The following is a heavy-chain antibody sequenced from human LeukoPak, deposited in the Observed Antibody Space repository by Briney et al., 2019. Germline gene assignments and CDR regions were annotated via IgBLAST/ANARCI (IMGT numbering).Heavy chain of an antibody. Sequence: SETLSLTCAVSGYSISSGYYWGWIRQPPGKGLEWIGSMYHSGSTYYNPSLKSRVTISIDTSKNQFSLKLSSVTAADTAVYYCVRRVFPDYFDYWGQGTLVTVSS. CDR3: VRRVFPDYFDY. V-gene: IGHV4-38-2*01. CDR2: MYHSGST. J-gene: IGHJ4*02. D-gene: IGHD6-13*01. CDR1: GYSISSGYY.